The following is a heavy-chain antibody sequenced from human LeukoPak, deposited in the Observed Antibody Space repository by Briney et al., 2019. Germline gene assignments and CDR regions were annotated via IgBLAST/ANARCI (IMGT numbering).Heavy chain of an antibody. CDR3: ARGDDMVRGIFTGPQ. Sequence: GGSLRLSCAASGFIFSDYYMNWIRQAPGKGLEWVSYISGSGSTIYYTDSVKGRFTISRDDAENSLYLQMNSLRVEDTAVYYCARGDDMVRGIFTGPQWGQGTLVTVSS. CDR1: GFIFSDYY. D-gene: IGHD3-10*01. J-gene: IGHJ4*02. V-gene: IGHV3-11*01. CDR2: ISGSGSTI.